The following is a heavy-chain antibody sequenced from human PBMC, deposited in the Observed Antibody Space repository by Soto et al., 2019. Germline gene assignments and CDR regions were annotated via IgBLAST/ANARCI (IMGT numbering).Heavy chain of an antibody. CDR1: GFTFTTYS. J-gene: IGHJ4*02. CDR2: ISSGGSSI. V-gene: IGHV3-48*02. D-gene: IGHD1-1*01. Sequence: PGGSLRLSCAASGFTFTTYSMNWVRQAPGKGLEWVSYISSGGSSIYYADSVKGRFTISRDNAKTSLFLQMTSLRDEDTAVYFCARGVKTATVETKTFAFWGRGTLVTVYS. CDR3: ARGVKTATVETKTFAF.